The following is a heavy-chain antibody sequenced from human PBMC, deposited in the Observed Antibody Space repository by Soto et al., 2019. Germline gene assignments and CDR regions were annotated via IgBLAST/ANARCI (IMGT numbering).Heavy chain of an antibody. V-gene: IGHV3-9*01. J-gene: IGHJ5*02. D-gene: IGHD6-13*01. CDR2: ITWNGGTI. Sequence: LSCAASGFAFDDYVMHWVRQPPGRGLEWVSGITWNGGTIRYVDSVKGRFTISRDNAENSLYLQMNSLRPEDAAVYYCAKGGSAALIAPSGRDNWFDPWGQGTQVTVSS. CDR3: AKGGSAALIAPSGRDNWFDP. CDR1: GFAFDDYV.